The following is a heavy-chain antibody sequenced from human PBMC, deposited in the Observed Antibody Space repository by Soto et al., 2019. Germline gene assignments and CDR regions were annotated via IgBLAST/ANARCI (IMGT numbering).Heavy chain of an antibody. CDR1: GFTFSNYG. J-gene: IGHJ4*02. CDR2: IWHDGKNK. Sequence: QVQVVESGGGVVQPGRSLRLSCATSGFTFSNYGMHWVRQAPGKGLEWVAVIWHDGKNKYYADSVKGRFTISRDNSKNTLFLQMDSLRAEDTAVYHCARYPGNDEAIDYWGQGTLVTVSS. CDR3: ARYPGNDEAIDY. D-gene: IGHD1-1*01. V-gene: IGHV3-33*01.